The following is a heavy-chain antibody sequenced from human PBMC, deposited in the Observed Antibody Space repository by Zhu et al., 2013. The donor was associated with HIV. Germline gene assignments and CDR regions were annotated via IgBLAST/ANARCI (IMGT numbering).Heavy chain of an antibody. CDR2: IIPIFGTA. CDR1: GGTFSSYA. CDR3: AREGYEGGYYLYYFDY. J-gene: IGHJ4*02. D-gene: IGHD3-22*01. V-gene: IGHV1-69*06. Sequence: QVQLVQSGAEVKKPGSSVKVSCKASGGTFSSYAISWVRQAPGQGLEWMGGIIPIFGTANYAQKFQGRVTITADKSTSTAYMELSSLRSEDTAVYYCAREGYEGGYYLYYFDYWGRGNPGHRLL.